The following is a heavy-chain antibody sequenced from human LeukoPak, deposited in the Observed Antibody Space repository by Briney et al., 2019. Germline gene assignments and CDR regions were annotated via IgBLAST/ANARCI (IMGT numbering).Heavy chain of an antibody. V-gene: IGHV4-61*05. CDR2: IYYSGST. Sequence: SETLSLTCTVSGGSISSSSYYWGWIRQPPGKGLEWIGYIYYSGSTNYNPSLKSRVTISVDTSKNQFSLKLSSVTAADTAVYYCARGLDGYNTQYGMDVWGQGTTVTVSS. CDR3: ARGLDGYNTQYGMDV. CDR1: GGSISSSSYY. D-gene: IGHD5-24*01. J-gene: IGHJ6*02.